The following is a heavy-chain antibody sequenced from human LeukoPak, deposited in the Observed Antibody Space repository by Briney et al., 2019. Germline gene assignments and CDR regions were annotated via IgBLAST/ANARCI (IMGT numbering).Heavy chain of an antibody. V-gene: IGHV3-74*01. CDR2: INEGGSVI. J-gene: IGHJ4*02. D-gene: IGHD1-26*01. CDR1: GFTFSSYS. CDR3: VRDLILTWAPGDDFDH. Sequence: PGGSLRLSCAASGFTFSSYSMNWVRQAPGKGLEWVSRINEGGSVISYADSVKGRFTISRENAKKTVYLQMDSLRAENTAVYYCVRDLILTWAPGDDFDHWGQGTLVTVSS.